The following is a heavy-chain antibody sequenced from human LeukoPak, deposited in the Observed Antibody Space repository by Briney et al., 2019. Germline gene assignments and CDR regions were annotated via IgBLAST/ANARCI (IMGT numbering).Heavy chain of an antibody. CDR1: GFTFSSYE. CDR3: ARDCCDYGDNVNWFDP. D-gene: IGHD4-17*01. CDR2: IKQDGTEK. V-gene: IGHV3-7*01. Sequence: GGSLRLSCAASGFTFSSYEMNWVRQAPGKGLEWVANIKQDGTEKYYVDSVKGRFTISRDNAKNSLYLHMNSLRAEDTAVYYCARDCCDYGDNVNWFDPWGQGTLVTVSS. J-gene: IGHJ5*02.